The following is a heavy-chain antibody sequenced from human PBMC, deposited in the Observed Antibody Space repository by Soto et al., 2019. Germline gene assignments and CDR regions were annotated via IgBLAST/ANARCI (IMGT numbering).Heavy chain of an antibody. Sequence: SETLSLTCTVSGGSISSYYWSWIRQPPGKGLEWIGEINHSGSTNYNPSLKSRVTISVDTSKNQFSLKLSSVTAADTAVYYCARGITMVRGVIVSGYGMDVWGQGTTVTV. CDR1: GGSISSYY. V-gene: IGHV4-34*01. D-gene: IGHD3-10*01. J-gene: IGHJ6*02. CDR3: ARGITMVRGVIVSGYGMDV. CDR2: INHSGST.